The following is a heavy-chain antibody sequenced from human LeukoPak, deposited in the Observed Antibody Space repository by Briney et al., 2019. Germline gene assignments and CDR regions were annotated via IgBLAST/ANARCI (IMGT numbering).Heavy chain of an antibody. CDR2: IYYSGST. D-gene: IGHD1-26*01. CDR3: ASSPPWYKWELPLFDP. V-gene: IGHV4-39*07. CDR1: GGSISSSSYY. J-gene: IGHJ5*02. Sequence: SETLSLTCTVSGGSISSSSYYWGWIRQPPGKGLEWIGSIYYSGSTYYNPSLKSRVTISVDTSKNQFSLKLSSVTAADTAVYYCASSPPWYKWELPLFDPWGQGTLVTVSS.